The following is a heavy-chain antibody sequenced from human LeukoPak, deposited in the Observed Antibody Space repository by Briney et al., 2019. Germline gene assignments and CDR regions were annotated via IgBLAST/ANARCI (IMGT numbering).Heavy chain of an antibody. CDR3: ARLGAYCGGDCHSGFDY. Sequence: GESLKISCKGSGYSFTSYWIGWVRQMPGKGLEWMGIIYPGDSDTRYSPSFQGQVTISADKSISTAYLQWSSLKASDTAMYYCARLGAYCGGDCHSGFDYWSQGTLVTVSS. D-gene: IGHD2-21*02. J-gene: IGHJ4*02. V-gene: IGHV5-51*01. CDR2: IYPGDSDT. CDR1: GYSFTSYW.